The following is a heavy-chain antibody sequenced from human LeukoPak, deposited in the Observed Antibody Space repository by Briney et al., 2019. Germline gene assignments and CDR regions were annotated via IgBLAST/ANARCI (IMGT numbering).Heavy chain of an antibody. V-gene: IGHV1-8*03. D-gene: IGHD6-19*01. CDR1: GYTFTSYD. CDR2: MNPNSGNT. CDR3: ARGQGRSGWYGLSSY. J-gene: IGHJ4*02. Sequence: ASVKVSCKATGYTFTSYDINWVRQATGQGLEWMGWMNPNSGNTGYAQKFQGRVTITRSTSISTAYMELSSLRSEDTAVYYCARGQGRSGWYGLSSYWGQGTLVTVSS.